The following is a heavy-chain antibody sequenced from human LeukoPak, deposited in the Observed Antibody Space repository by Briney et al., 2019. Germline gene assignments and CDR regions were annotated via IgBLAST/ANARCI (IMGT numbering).Heavy chain of an antibody. Sequence: SETLSLTCTVSGGSISSSSYYWGWIRQPPGKGLEWIGEINHSGSTNYNPSLKSRVTISVDTSKNQFSLKLSSVTAADTAVYYCARGNHGDYLPYPYYYYYYMDVWGKGTTVTVSS. V-gene: IGHV4-39*07. CDR1: GGSISSSSYY. CDR2: INHSGST. J-gene: IGHJ6*03. CDR3: ARGNHGDYLPYPYYYYYYMDV. D-gene: IGHD4-17*01.